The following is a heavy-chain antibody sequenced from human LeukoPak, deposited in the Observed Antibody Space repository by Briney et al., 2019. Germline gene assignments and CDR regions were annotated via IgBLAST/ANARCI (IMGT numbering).Heavy chain of an antibody. CDR1: GFTFSSYA. Sequence: PGGSLRLSCAASGFTFSSYAMSWVRQAPGKGLEWVSAIRDSGSSTHYADSVKGRFTTSRDNSKNTLFLQMNSLRAEDTAIYYCARDDRAVADAWGQGTLVTVSS. CDR2: IRDSGSST. D-gene: IGHD6-19*01. V-gene: IGHV3-23*01. J-gene: IGHJ5*02. CDR3: ARDDRAVADA.